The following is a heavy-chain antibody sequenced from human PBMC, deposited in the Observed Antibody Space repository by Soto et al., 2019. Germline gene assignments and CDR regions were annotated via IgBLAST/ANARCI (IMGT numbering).Heavy chain of an antibody. Sequence: EVQLLESGGGLVQPGGSLRLSCAVSGFTFSSYAMSWVRQAPGKGLEWVSVISVSGATTYYADSVKGRFTISRDNSKNTVYLQMNSLRAEDTAVYYCAKGPTSGWYYFDYWGQGTLVTVSS. CDR3: AKGPTSGWYYFDY. CDR2: ISVSGATT. CDR1: GFTFSSYA. J-gene: IGHJ4*02. D-gene: IGHD6-19*01. V-gene: IGHV3-23*01.